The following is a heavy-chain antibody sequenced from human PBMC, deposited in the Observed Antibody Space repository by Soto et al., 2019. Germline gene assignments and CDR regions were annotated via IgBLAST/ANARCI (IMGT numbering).Heavy chain of an antibody. CDR3: ARLVGYYAPLDV. Sequence: ASVKVSCKASGYTFTSYGISWVRQAPGQGLEWMGWISAYNGNTKYSQKFQGRVTITRDTSASTAYMELSSLRSEDTAVYYCARLVGYYAPLDVWGQGTTVTVSS. D-gene: IGHD3-3*01. CDR1: GYTFTSYG. J-gene: IGHJ6*02. CDR2: ISAYNGNT. V-gene: IGHV1-18*01.